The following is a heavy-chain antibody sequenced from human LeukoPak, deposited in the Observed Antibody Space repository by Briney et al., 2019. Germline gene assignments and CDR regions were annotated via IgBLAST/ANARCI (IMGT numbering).Heavy chain of an antibody. V-gene: IGHV3-23*01. J-gene: IGHJ4*02. CDR1: RFTFSSYT. CDR3: AVLTYQLLDYYFDY. Sequence: GGSLRLSCAASRFTFSSYTMSWVRQAPGKGLEWVSAISGSGDTTYYADSVKGRFTISRDNAKNSLYLQMNSLRAEDTAVYYCAVLTYQLLDYYFDYWGQGTLVTVSS. CDR2: ISGSGDTT. D-gene: IGHD2-2*01.